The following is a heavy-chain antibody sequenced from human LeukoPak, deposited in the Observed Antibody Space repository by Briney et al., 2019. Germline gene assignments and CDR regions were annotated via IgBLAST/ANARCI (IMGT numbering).Heavy chain of an antibody. CDR1: GYTFSINA. D-gene: IGHD3-22*01. Sequence: ASVKVSFKASGYTFSINAIHWVRQAPGQRLEWMGWINAGNGDTKYSQKFQGRGTITRDTSASTAYMELSSLRSEDTAVYYCARDTGLGRYYDSSGYYSAGRWFDPWGQGTLVTVSS. CDR3: ARDTGLGRYYDSSGYYSAGRWFDP. CDR2: INAGNGDT. J-gene: IGHJ5*02. V-gene: IGHV1-3*01.